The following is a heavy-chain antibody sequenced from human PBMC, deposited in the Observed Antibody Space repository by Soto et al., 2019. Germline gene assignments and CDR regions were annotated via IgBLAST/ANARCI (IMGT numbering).Heavy chain of an antibody. CDR1: EFTFSTYP. CDR3: ARGASDFWGGYPEIHFDS. V-gene: IGHV3-30-3*01. CDR2: ISHDEGNK. D-gene: IGHD3-3*01. Sequence: GGSLRLSCTASEFTFSTYPMHWVRQAPGKGLEWVAVISHDEGNKFYGDSMKGRFTISRDNSKNTLYLQMNSLRSDDTAVYYCARGASDFWGGYPEIHFDSWGQGTLVTVSS. J-gene: IGHJ4*02.